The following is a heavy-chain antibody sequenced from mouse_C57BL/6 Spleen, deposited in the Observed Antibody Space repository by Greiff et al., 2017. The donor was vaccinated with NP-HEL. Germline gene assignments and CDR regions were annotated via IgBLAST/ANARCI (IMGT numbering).Heavy chain of an antibody. V-gene: IGHV5-9-1*02. CDR2: ISSGGDYI. J-gene: IGHJ3*01. D-gene: IGHD4-1*01. CDR1: GFTFSSYA. CDR3: TREETGTLFAY. Sequence: EVKVVESGEGLVKPGGSLKLSCAASGFTFSSYAMSWVRQTPEKRLEWVAYISSGGDYIYYADTVKGRFTISRDNARNTLYLQMSSLKSEDTAMYYCTREETGTLFAYWGQGTLVTVSA.